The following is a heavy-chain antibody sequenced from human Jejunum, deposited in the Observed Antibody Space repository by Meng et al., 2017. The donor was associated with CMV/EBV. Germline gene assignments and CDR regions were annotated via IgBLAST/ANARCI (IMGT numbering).Heavy chain of an antibody. CDR2: YQVIGTN. Sequence: QDSGLGQVTRSVTLSLDGIVAVTCSKNYSWKCVRQPGEQGLEWIGLYQVIGTNVYTPSIKSVVTVSLNAYKRQFSLTLNSVAAEDTAKYYCAGGRHGGGACDYWGQGILVTVSS. J-gene: IGHJ4*02. D-gene: IGHD3-16*01. CDR1: VTCSKNYS. CDR3: AGGRHGGGACDY. V-gene: IGHV4-4*07.